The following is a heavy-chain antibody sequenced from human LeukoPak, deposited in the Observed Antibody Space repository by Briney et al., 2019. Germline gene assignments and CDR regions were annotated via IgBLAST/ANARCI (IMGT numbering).Heavy chain of an antibody. D-gene: IGHD5-24*01. V-gene: IGHV3-53*01. CDR2: FYVGGAT. Sequence: GGSLRLSCAVSGVSVTNNYLSWIRQAPGKGLEWVSVFYVGGATYYADSVKGRFTISRDNSENTLYLQMKSLRAENTAVYYRARVDGYQFLDYWGQGTLVTVSS. CDR1: GVSVTNNY. J-gene: IGHJ4*02. CDR3: ARVDGYQFLDY.